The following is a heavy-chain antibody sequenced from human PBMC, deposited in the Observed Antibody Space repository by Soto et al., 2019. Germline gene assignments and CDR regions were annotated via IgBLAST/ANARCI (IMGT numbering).Heavy chain of an antibody. J-gene: IGHJ4*02. D-gene: IGHD1-1*01. CDR2: ISYDGSNK. V-gene: IGHV3-30*18. CDR1: GFTFSTYG. CDR3: ANAIRTGY. Sequence: QVQLVESGGGVVQPGRSLRLSCAASGFTFSTYGMHWVRQAPGKGLEWVAVISYDGSNKYYADSVKGRFTISRDNSKSTLYLQMNSLRADDTAVYYCANAIRTGYWGQGTLVTVSS.